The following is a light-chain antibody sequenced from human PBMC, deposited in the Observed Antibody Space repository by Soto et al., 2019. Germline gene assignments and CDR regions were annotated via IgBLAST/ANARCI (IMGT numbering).Light chain of an antibody. Sequence: IQLTQSPSSLSASVGDRVTITCRASQGISSYLAWYQQKPGKAPKLLIYAASTLQSGVSSRFSGSGSGTDFTLTISSQQPEDFPTYYCQQLNSYPLTFGGGTTVEIK. J-gene: IGKJ4*01. V-gene: IGKV1-9*01. CDR2: AAS. CDR3: QQLNSYPLT. CDR1: QGISSY.